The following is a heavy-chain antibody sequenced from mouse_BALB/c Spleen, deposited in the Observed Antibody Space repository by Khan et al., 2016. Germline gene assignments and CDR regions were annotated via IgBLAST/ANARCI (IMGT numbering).Heavy chain of an antibody. J-gene: IGHJ3*01. CDR1: GYTSANYW. CDR2: IYPGDGDT. V-gene: IGHV1-87*01. Sequence: QVQLQQPGAELARPGASVRLSCKVSGYTSANYWMQWVKQRPGQGLEWIGSIYPGDGDTRYSQKFKDKATLTADKSSSSAYMHLRSVASEDSAVDYCADALFVYWGQGTLVTVSA. CDR3: ADALFVY.